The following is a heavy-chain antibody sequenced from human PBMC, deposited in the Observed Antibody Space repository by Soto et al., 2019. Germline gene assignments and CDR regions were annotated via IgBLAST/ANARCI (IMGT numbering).Heavy chain of an antibody. V-gene: IGHV4-4*02. CDR3: ARHEGWTGPDQ. D-gene: IGHD2-8*02. J-gene: IGHJ5*02. CDR1: GASIGSGGW. Sequence: SETLSLTCAVSGASIGSGGWWSWVRQPPGKGLEWIAEIFHDGNTNYSPSLKGRVTISVDKSQNQFSLNVYSVTAADTAVYYCARHEGWTGPDQWGQGTLVTVSS. CDR2: IFHDGNT.